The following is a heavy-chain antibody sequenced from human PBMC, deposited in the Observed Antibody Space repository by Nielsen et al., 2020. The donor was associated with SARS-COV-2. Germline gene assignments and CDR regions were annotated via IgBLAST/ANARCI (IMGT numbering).Heavy chain of an antibody. CDR2: ISGSGGST. Sequence: GESLKISCAASGFTFSSYAMSWVRQAPGKGLEWVSAISGSGGSTYYADSVKGRFTISRDNSKNTLYLQMNSLRAEDTAVYYCARDREVADYWGQGTLVTVSS. V-gene: IGHV3-23*01. D-gene: IGHD2-15*01. CDR3: ARDREVADY. CDR1: GFTFSSYA. J-gene: IGHJ4*02.